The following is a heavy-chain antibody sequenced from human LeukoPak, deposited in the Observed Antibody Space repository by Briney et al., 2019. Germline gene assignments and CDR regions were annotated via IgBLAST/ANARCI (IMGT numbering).Heavy chain of an antibody. CDR1: GYSFTSYW. CDR3: ARRDSSGWHDNNGFDY. J-gene: IGHJ4*02. D-gene: IGHD6-19*01. Sequence: KDGESLKISCKGSGYSFTSYWIGWVRQMPGKGLEWMGIIYPGDSDTRYSPSFQGQVTISADKSISTAYLQWSSLKASDTAMYYCARRDSSGWHDNNGFDYWGQGTLVTVSS. V-gene: IGHV5-51*01. CDR2: IYPGDSDT.